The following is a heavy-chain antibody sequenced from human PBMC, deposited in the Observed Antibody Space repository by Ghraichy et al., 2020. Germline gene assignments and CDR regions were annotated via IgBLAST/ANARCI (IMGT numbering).Heavy chain of an antibody. J-gene: IGHJ4*02. CDR2: INHSGST. CDR3: ARVIWAQRGYYGSGTYSDY. D-gene: IGHD3-10*01. V-gene: IGHV4-34*01. CDR1: GGSFSGYY. Sequence: SETLSLTCAVYGGSFSGYYWSWIRQPPGKGLEWIGEINHSGSTNYNPSLKSRVTISVDTSKNQFSLKLSSVTAADTAVYYCARVIWAQRGYYGSGTYSDYWGQGTLVTVSS.